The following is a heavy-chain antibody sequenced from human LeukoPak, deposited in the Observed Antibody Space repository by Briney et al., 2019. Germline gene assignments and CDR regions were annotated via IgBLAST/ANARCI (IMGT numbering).Heavy chain of an antibody. Sequence: GATVKVSCKASGYTFSTYGISWVRQAPGQGLEWMGWISVYRGNTNYAQNFQGRVAMTTDTSTSTAYMELRSLRSDDTAVYYCARDPDGAMDFDYWGQGTLVTASS. V-gene: IGHV1-18*01. CDR3: ARDPDGAMDFDY. CDR1: GYTFSTYG. J-gene: IGHJ4*02. D-gene: IGHD5-24*01. CDR2: ISVYRGNT.